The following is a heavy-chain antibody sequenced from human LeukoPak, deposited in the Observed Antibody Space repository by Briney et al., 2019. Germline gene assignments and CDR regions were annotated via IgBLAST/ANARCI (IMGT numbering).Heavy chain of an antibody. CDR3: SRSFDH. CDR2: IPNDGSKK. V-gene: IGHV3-30*03. J-gene: IGHJ4*02. Sequence: GGSLRLSCAASGFTFSSFVMHWLRQAPGKGLEWVAVIPNDGSKKYYADSVKGRFTISRDNSKNTLYLQMNSLRGDDTAVFYCSRSFDHWGQGTLVTVSS. CDR1: GFTFSSFV. D-gene: IGHD1-14*01.